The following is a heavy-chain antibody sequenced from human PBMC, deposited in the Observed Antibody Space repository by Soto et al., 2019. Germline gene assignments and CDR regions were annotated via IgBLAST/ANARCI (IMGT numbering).Heavy chain of an antibody. CDR1: GFTFSSYS. D-gene: IGHD7-27*01. V-gene: IGHV3-48*04. Sequence: GGYLRLSCAASGFTFSSYSMNWVRQAPGKGLEWVSYISSSSSTIYYADSVKGRFTISRDNAKNSLYLQMNSLRAEDTAVYYCARDQSWGYGDDAFDIWGQGTMVTVSS. CDR3: ARDQSWGYGDDAFDI. J-gene: IGHJ3*02. CDR2: ISSSSSTI.